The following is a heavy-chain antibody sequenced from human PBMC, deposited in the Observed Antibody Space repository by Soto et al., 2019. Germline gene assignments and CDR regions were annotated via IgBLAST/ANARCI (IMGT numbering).Heavy chain of an antibody. CDR3: ARRAEDYDFWSGTILTWFDP. D-gene: IGHD3-3*01. CDR2: ISAYNGNT. Sequence: QVQLVQSGAEVKKPGASVKVSCKASGYTFTSYGISWVRQAPGQGLEWMGWISAYNGNTNYAQKLQGRVTMTTDTSTSTAYMELRSLRSDDTAVYYCARRAEDYDFWSGTILTWFDPWGQGTLVTVSS. J-gene: IGHJ5*02. V-gene: IGHV1-18*01. CDR1: GYTFTSYG.